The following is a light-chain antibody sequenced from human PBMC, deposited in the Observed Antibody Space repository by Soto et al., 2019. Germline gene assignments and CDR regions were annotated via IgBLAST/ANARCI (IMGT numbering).Light chain of an antibody. CDR3: QKYNSAPWT. V-gene: IGKV1-27*01. CDR2: AAS. CDR1: QGISNY. Sequence: DIQMTQSPSSLSASVGDRVTITCRSSQGISNYLAWYQQKPGKVPKLLIYAASTLQSGAPSRFSGSGSGTDFTLTISTLQPEDVATYYCQKYNSAPWTFGQGTKVEIK. J-gene: IGKJ1*01.